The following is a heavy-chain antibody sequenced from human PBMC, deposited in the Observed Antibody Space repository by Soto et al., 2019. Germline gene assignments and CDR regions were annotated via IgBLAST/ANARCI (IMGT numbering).Heavy chain of an antibody. CDR3: VKDGGAVKYTCNIRGDS. CDR1: GVDFSNHG. J-gene: IGHJ4*02. Sequence: QVRLVGSGGHMIHPGRSLRLSCVVSGVDFSNHGIHWVRQAPGEGLEWVAVISSDGTKKSYIDSVKGRFNISRDNSRSTVFLQMNSLRREDTAMYYCVKDGGAVKYTCNIRGDSWGQGTQVTVSS. D-gene: IGHD3-16*01. CDR2: ISSDGTKK. V-gene: IGHV3-30*18.